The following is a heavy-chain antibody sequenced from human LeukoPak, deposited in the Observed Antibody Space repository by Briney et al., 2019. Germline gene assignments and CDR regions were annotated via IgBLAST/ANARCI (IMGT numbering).Heavy chain of an antibody. D-gene: IGHD3-3*01. CDR2: ISYDGSNK. Sequence: GGSLRLSCAASGFTFSSYAMHWVRQAPGKGLEWVAVISYDGSNKYYADSVKGRFTISRDNSKNTLYLQMNSLRAEDTALYYCAKTIFGVENDAFDIWGQGTMVTVSS. CDR3: AKTIFGVENDAFDI. J-gene: IGHJ3*02. CDR1: GFTFSSYA. V-gene: IGHV3-30*04.